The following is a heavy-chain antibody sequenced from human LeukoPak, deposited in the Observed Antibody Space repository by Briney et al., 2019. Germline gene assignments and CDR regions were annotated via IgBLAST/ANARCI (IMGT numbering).Heavy chain of an antibody. J-gene: IGHJ3*02. CDR2: ISGSGGTT. CDR3: AKGTGYCDSSGYDPFDI. Sequence: GGSLRLSCAASGFTFNNYAMSWVRQAPGKGLEWVSTISGSGGTTYYADSVKGRFTISRDNSENTLYLQMNGLRAEDTAVYYCAKGTGYCDSSGYDPFDIWGQGTMVTVSS. CDR1: GFTFNNYA. V-gene: IGHV3-23*01. D-gene: IGHD3-22*01.